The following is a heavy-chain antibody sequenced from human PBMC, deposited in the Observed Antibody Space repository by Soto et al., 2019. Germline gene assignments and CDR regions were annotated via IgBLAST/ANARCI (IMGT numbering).Heavy chain of an antibody. D-gene: IGHD5-18*01. Sequence: GGSLRLSCAASGFTFTTYAMSWVRQAPGKGLEWVSAISGSGGSTFYADSVKGRFTISRDSSINTLYLQMNRLRTEDTAVYYCARPRGYGVFDAYDIWGQGTTVNVSS. CDR1: GFTFTTYA. CDR3: ARPRGYGVFDAYDI. CDR2: ISGSGGST. V-gene: IGHV3-23*01. J-gene: IGHJ3*02.